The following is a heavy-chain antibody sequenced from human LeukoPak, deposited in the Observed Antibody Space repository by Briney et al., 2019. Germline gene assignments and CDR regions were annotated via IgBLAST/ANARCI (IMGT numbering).Heavy chain of an antibody. Sequence: ASVKVSCKASGYTFTGYYMHWVRQAPGQGLEWMGWINPNSGGTNYAQKFQGRVTMTRDTSISTAYMELSRLRSDDTAVYYCVRVVGRGGILRFLEWSRRAFDIWGQGTMVTVSS. CDR2: INPNSGGT. D-gene: IGHD3-3*01. CDR1: GYTFTGYY. J-gene: IGHJ3*02. CDR3: VRVVGRGGILRFLEWSRRAFDI. V-gene: IGHV1-2*02.